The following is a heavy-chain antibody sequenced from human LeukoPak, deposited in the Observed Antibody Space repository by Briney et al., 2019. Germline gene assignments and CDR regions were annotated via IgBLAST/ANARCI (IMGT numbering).Heavy chain of an antibody. D-gene: IGHD3-10*02. CDR2: ITSSSMYI. CDR1: GFTFSNYN. J-gene: IGHJ6*04. Sequence: PGGSLRLSCAASGFTFSNYNMNWVRQTPGKGLEWVSSITSSSMYIYYADSVKGRFIISRDDAKNSLSLQMNSLRAEDTAVYYCAELGITMIGGVWGKGTTVTISS. V-gene: IGHV3-21*01. CDR3: AELGITMIGGV.